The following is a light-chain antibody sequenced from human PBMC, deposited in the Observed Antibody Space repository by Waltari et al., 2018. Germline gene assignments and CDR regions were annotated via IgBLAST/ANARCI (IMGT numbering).Light chain of an antibody. CDR1: QRIRTTD. J-gene: IGKJ2*01. CDR3: QQYGHSPPYT. CDR2: DAS. V-gene: IGKV3-20*01. Sequence: EIVLTQSPGTLSLSPGESATLSCRASQRIRTTDLAWYQQKPGHTPRLLLYDASSRATGIPDRFRGSGSGTDFTLTVSRVEPEDFAVYYCQQYGHSPPYTFGQGTKLEIK.